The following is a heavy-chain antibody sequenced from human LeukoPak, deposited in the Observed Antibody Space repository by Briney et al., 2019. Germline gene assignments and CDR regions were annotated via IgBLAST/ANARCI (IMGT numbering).Heavy chain of an antibody. CDR3: ARVRYYGSGRKGYYYYYMDV. Sequence: ASVKVSCKASGYTFTGYYMHWVRQAPGQGLERMGWINPNSGGTNYAQTFQGRVTMTRDTSISTAYMELSRLRSDDTAVYYCARVRYYGSGRKGYYYYYMDVWGKGTTVTVSS. J-gene: IGHJ6*03. D-gene: IGHD3-10*01. CDR1: GYTFTGYY. V-gene: IGHV1-2*02. CDR2: INPNSGGT.